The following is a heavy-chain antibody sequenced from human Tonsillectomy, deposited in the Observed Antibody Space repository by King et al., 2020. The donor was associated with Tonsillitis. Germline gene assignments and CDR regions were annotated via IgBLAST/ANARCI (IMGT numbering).Heavy chain of an antibody. CDR1: GGSISSGGYY. CDR3: ARDLPGARQLWGPVGVAFDI. Sequence: VQLQESGPGLVKPSQTLSLTCTVSGGSISSGGYYWSWIRQHPGKGLEWIGYIYYSGSTYYNPSLKSRVTISVDTSKNQFSLKLSSVTAADTAVYYCARDLPGARQLWGPVGVAFDIWGQGTMVTVSS. CDR2: IYYSGST. J-gene: IGHJ3*02. V-gene: IGHV4-31*03. D-gene: IGHD5-18*01.